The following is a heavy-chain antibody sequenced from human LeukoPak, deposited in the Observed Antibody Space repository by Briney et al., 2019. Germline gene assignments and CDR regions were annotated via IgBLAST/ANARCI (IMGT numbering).Heavy chain of an antibody. CDR3: ARDPSGGYSGYGGGLPDY. Sequence: GGSLRLSCAASGFTFSSYEMNWVRQAPGKGLEWVSYISSSGSTIYYADSVKGRFTISRDNAKNSLYLQMNSLRAEDTAVYYCARDPSGGYSGYGGGLPDYWGQGTLVTVSS. CDR1: GFTFSSYE. D-gene: IGHD5-12*01. J-gene: IGHJ4*02. V-gene: IGHV3-48*03. CDR2: ISSSGSTI.